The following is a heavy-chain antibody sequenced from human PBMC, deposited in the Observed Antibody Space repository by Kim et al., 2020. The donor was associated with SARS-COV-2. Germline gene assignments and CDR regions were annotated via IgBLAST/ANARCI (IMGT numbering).Heavy chain of an antibody. CDR3: ARAANPAQLLWWGVYYFDY. Sequence: SETLSLTCGVRSESFTGHYWSWIRQSPGKGLEWIGQIDHSGTSNYNPSLSGRVTLSIDTSKNQLSLRLTSMTAADAGVYYCARAANPAQLLWWGVYYFDYWGQGTRVTVSS. V-gene: IGHV4-34*01. CDR1: SESFTGHY. D-gene: IGHD3-10*01. J-gene: IGHJ4*02. CDR2: IDHSGTS.